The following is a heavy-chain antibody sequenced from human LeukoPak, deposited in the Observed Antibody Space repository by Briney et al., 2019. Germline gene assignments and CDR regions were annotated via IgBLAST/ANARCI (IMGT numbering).Heavy chain of an antibody. CDR1: GFTFSSYS. CDR3: AKNLGRRYCSSTSCYRKQVYYYYYYMDV. CDR2: ISSSSSTI. Sequence: GGSLRLSCAASGFTFSSYSMNWVRQAPGKGLEWVSYISSSSSTIYYADSVKGRFTISRDNAKNSLYLQMNSLRAEDTAVYYCAKNLGRRYCSSTSCYRKQVYYYYYYMDVWGKGTTVTVSS. V-gene: IGHV3-48*04. D-gene: IGHD2-2*01. J-gene: IGHJ6*03.